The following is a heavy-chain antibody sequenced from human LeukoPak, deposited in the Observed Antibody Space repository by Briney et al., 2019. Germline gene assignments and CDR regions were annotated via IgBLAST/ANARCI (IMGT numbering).Heavy chain of an antibody. J-gene: IGHJ4*02. CDR1: GFTFTSYS. CDR3: AREGSVCSSTSCLGDF. Sequence: PGGSLRLSCAASGFTFTSYSMSWVRQAPGKGLEWVSSISSSTSYIYYADSVKGRFTISKDDAKNSLYLQMNNLRAEDTAVYYCAREGSVCSSTSCLGDFWGQGVLITVSS. CDR2: ISSSTSYI. V-gene: IGHV3-21*06. D-gene: IGHD2-2*01.